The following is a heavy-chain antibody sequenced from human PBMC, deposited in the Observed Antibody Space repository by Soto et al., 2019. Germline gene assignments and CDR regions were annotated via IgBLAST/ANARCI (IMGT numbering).Heavy chain of an antibody. J-gene: IGHJ3*02. D-gene: IGHD3-10*01. CDR1: GDSVSSNSAA. CDR3: ARDETLFFSGAFDI. V-gene: IGHV6-1*01. CDR2: TYYRSKWYN. Sequence: PSQTLSLTCVISGDSVSSNSAAWNWIRQSPSRGLEWLGRTYYRSKWYNDYAVSVKSRITINPDTSKNQFSLQLNSVTPEDTAVYYCARDETLFFSGAFDIWGQGTMVTVSS.